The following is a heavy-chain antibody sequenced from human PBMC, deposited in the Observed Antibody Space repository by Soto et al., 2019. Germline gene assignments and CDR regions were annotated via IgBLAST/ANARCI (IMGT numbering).Heavy chain of an antibody. Sequence: XEALSVTCSVSGYSISSGYYWGWIRQPPGKGLEWIGSIYHSGSTYNNPSLKSRVTISVDASKNQFSLKLSSVTAADTAVYYCARVGGYGMDVWGQGTTVTVSS. CDR2: IYHSGST. CDR3: ARVGGYGMDV. V-gene: IGHV4-38-2*01. CDR1: GYSISSGYY. J-gene: IGHJ6*02. D-gene: IGHD3-10*01.